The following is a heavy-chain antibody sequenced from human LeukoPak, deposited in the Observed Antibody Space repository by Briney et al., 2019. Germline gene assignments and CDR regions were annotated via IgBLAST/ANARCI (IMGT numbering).Heavy chain of an antibody. CDR1: GGSISTGTYY. J-gene: IGHJ4*02. V-gene: IGHV4-61*02. D-gene: IGHD5-12*01. Sequence: SETLSLTCTVSGGSISTGTYYWSWIRQPAGEGLEWIGRFYTSGSTNYNPSLKSRVTISVDKSKNQFSLNLISVTAADTAVYYCAGGGDAAPFEYWGQGTLVTVSS. CDR2: FYTSGST. CDR3: AGGGDAAPFEY.